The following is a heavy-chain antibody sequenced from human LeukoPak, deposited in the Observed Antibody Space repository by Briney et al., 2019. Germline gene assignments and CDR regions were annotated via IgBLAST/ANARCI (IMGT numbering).Heavy chain of an antibody. CDR2: ISAYNGNT. CDR3: ARVPFRRYYDSSGYYYVLAYFDY. J-gene: IGHJ4*02. CDR1: GYTFTSYG. D-gene: IGHD3-22*01. V-gene: IGHV1-18*01. Sequence: ASVKVSCKASGYTFTSYGISWVRQAPGQGLEWMGWISAYNGNTNYAQKLQGRVTMITDTSTSTAYMELRSLRSDDTAVYYCARVPFRRYYDSSGYYYVLAYFDYWGQGTLVTVSS.